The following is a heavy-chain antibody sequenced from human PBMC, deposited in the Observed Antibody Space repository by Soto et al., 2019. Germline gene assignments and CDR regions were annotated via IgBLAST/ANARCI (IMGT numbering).Heavy chain of an antibody. CDR3: ARLGRGYSGYDLGSYFDY. CDR2: VYYSGST. J-gene: IGHJ4*01. CDR1: GDSISSSIYY. Sequence: PSDTLSLTCNVSGDSISSSIYYWGWIRQPPGKGLEWIGSVYYSGSTHYNPSLKSRVTISVDTSNNHFFLKLSSVTAADTAVYYCARLGRGYSGYDLGSYFDYWGRGTLVTVSS. V-gene: IGHV4-39*02. D-gene: IGHD5-12*01.